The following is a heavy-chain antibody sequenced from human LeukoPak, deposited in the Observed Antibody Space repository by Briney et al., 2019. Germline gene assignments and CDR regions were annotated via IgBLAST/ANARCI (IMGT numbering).Heavy chain of an antibody. CDR1: GGSISSSSYY. D-gene: IGHD3-10*01. J-gene: IGHJ4*02. CDR2: IYYSGST. Sequence: SETLSLTCTVSGGSISSSSYYWDWIRQPPGKGLEWIGSIYYSGSTNYNPSLKSRVTISVDTSKNQFSLKLSSVTAADTAVYYCAGRSPTITMVRGNKRGGDYWGQGTLVTVSS. CDR3: AGRSPTITMVRGNKRGGDY. V-gene: IGHV4-39*07.